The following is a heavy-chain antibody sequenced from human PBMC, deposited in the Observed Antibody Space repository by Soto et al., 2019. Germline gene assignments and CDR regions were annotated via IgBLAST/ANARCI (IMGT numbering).Heavy chain of an antibody. CDR3: ARDHFSWVDSDYYYYYGMDV. CDR1: GGSISSYY. J-gene: IGHJ6*02. V-gene: IGHV4-59*01. CDR2: IYYSGST. D-gene: IGHD5-12*01. Sequence: SETLSLTCTVSGGSISSYYWSWSRQPPGKGLEWIGYIYYSGSTNYNPSLKSRVTISVDTSKNQFSLKLSSVTAADTAVYYCARDHFSWVDSDYYYYYGMDVWGQGTTVTVSS.